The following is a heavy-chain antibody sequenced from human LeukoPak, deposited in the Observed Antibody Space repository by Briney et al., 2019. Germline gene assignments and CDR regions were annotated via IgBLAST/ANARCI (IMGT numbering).Heavy chain of an antibody. CDR3: ARLVDGANTRVDS. CDR2: IFYTGRA. CDR1: RGSISTDH. V-gene: IGHV4-59*08. Sequence: SETLSLTCTVSRGSISTDHCDWIRQPPGKGLEWIGYIFYTGRARYNPSLEGRATLTVDMSKNQVSLKLRSVTAADTATYYCARLVDGANTRVDSWGQGTLVTVSS. J-gene: IGHJ4*02. D-gene: IGHD4/OR15-4a*01.